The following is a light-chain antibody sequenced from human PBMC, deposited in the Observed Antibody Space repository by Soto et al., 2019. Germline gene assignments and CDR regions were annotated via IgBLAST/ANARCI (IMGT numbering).Light chain of an antibody. CDR1: QIVTSS. J-gene: IGKJ2*01. CDR2: DTF. V-gene: IGKV3-11*01. Sequence: EVVLTQSPATLSLSPGTGATLSCRASQIVTSSLAWYQQRPGLSPRLLIYDTFTRATGIPARFSATGAGPDFTLTIRSLEPEDSAVYFCQLRSDWPPTYTFGQGTKLE. CDR3: QLRSDWPPTYT.